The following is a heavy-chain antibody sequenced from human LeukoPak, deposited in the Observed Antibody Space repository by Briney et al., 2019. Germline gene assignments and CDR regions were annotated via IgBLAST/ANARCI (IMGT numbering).Heavy chain of an antibody. V-gene: IGHV3-30*02. CDR2: IRYVESTK. Sequence: GGSLRLSCAPSGFTLSNYGFHRVRQAPGKGLEWVAVIRYVESTKYYADSVKGRFTISRDNSKNTLSLQMNSLRAEDTAVYYCAKGYGFDSSGSEHYFENWGQGILVTVSS. J-gene: IGHJ4*02. CDR3: AKGYGFDSSGSEHYFEN. D-gene: IGHD3-22*01. CDR1: GFTLSNYG.